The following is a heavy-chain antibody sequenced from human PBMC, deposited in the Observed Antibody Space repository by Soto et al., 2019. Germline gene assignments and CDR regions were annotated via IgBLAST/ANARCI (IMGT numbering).Heavy chain of an antibody. CDR1: GYSFSSYW. CDR2: IYPGDSDT. CDR3: ARHKGYCSSTSCYGMDV. D-gene: IGHD2-2*01. V-gene: IGHV5-51*01. Sequence: GESLKISCKGSGYSFSSYWIVWVRQMPGKGRELMGTIYPGDSDTRYSPSFQGQVTLSAAKSISTAYLQWNSLKASDTAMYFCARHKGYCSSTSCYGMDVWGQGATVTVSS. J-gene: IGHJ6*02.